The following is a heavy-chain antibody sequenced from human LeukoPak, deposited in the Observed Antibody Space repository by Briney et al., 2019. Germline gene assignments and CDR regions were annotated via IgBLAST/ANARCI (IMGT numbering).Heavy chain of an antibody. V-gene: IGHV3-53*01. J-gene: IGHJ4*02. CDR2: IYGGGST. Sequence: GGSLRLSCAASGFTVSSNYMNWVRQAPGKGLQWVSVIYGGGSTYYADSVKGRFTISRDNSKSTLYLQMNSLRAEDTAVYYCCVGVTHLDYWGQGTLVTVSS. CDR3: CVGVTHLDY. D-gene: IGHD1-26*01. CDR1: GFTVSSNY.